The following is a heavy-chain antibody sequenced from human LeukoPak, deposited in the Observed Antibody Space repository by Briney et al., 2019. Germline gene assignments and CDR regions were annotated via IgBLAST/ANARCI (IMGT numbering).Heavy chain of an antibody. J-gene: IGHJ5*02. CDR3: ARLGEGAVGHP. D-gene: IGHD6-13*01. V-gene: IGHV1-69*06. Sequence: ASVKVSCKASGGTFGSYVINWVRQAPGQGLEWIGGIIPMFDTTYYAQKFQGRVTITADKSTTTAYMEVSSLRSEDTAVYYCARLGEGAVGHPWGQGTLVTVSS. CDR2: IIPMFDTT. CDR1: GGTFGSYV.